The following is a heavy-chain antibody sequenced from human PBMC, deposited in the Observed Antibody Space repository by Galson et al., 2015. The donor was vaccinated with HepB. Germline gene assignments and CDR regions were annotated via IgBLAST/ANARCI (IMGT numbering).Heavy chain of an antibody. V-gene: IGHV1-46*03. CDR3: ARAGWYSGYSSSWYYFDY. CDR1: GYTFTSYY. Sequence: SVKVSCKASGYTFTSYYMHWVRQAPGQGLEWMGIINPSGGSTSYAQKFQGRVTMTRDTSTSTVYMELSSLRSEDTAVYYCARAGWYSGYSSSWYYFDYWGQGTLVTVSS. CDR2: INPSGGST. D-gene: IGHD6-13*01. J-gene: IGHJ4*02.